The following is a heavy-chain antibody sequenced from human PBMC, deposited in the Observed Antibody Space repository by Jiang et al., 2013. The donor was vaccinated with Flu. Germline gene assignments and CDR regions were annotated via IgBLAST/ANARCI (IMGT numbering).Heavy chain of an antibody. V-gene: IGHV3-30*18. Sequence: VQLLESGGGVVQPGRSLRLSCAASGFTFSSYGMHWVRQAPGKGLEWVAVISYDGSNKYYADSVKGRFTISRDNSKNTLYLQMNSLRAEDTAVYYCAKDWYVVVREYYFDYWGQGTLVTVSS. CDR2: ISYDGSNK. J-gene: IGHJ4*02. CDR3: AKDWYVVVREYYFDY. CDR1: GFTFSSYG. D-gene: IGHD2-2*01.